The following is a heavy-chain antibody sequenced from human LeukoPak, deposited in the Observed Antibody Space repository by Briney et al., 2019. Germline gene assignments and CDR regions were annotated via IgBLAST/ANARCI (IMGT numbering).Heavy chain of an antibody. CDR3: ARGESSGYYSFNWFDP. CDR2: IIPIFGTA. V-gene: IGHV1-69*13. J-gene: IGHJ5*02. Sequence: ASVKVSCKASGGTFISYANSWVRQAPGQGLEWMGGIIPIFGTANYAQKFQGRVTITADESTSTAYMELSSLRSEDTAVYYCARGESSGYYSFNWFDPWGQGTLVTVSS. D-gene: IGHD3-22*01. CDR1: GGTFISYA.